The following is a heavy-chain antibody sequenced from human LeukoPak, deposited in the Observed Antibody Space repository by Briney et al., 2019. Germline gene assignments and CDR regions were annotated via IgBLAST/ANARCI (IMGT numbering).Heavy chain of an antibody. D-gene: IGHD2-2*01. CDR3: ARAEDLVVPAASFDY. V-gene: IGHV3-21*01. J-gene: IGHJ4*02. Sequence: GGSLRLSCAASGFTFSSCSMNWVRQAPGKGLEWVSSISSSSSYIYYADSVKGRFTISRDNAKNSLYLQMNSLRAEDTAVYYCARAEDLVVPAASFDYWGQGTLVTVSS. CDR2: ISSSSSYI. CDR1: GFTFSSCS.